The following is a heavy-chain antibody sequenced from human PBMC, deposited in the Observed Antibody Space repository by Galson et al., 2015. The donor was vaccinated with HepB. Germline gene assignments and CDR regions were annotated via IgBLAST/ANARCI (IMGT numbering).Heavy chain of an antibody. D-gene: IGHD5-18*01. CDR2: MFYSGYT. J-gene: IGHJ4*02. CDR3: ARIGGGYTYGFDPRSGAIDY. Sequence: ETLSLTCTVSRGTINSNSYSWAWIRQPPGKGLEWIGSMFYSGYTYYNPSLKSRITISMDTSKNQFSLKLNSVTAGDTAVYFCARIGGGYTYGFDPRSGAIDYWGQGTLVTVSS. V-gene: IGHV4-39*07. CDR1: RGTINSNSYS.